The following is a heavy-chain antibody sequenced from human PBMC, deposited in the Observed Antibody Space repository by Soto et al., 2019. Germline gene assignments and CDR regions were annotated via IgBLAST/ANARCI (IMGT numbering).Heavy chain of an antibody. CDR2: INAGNGNT. J-gene: IGHJ4*02. Sequence: ASVKVSCKASGYTFTSYAMHWVRQAPGQRLEWMGWINAGNGNTKYSQKFQGRVTITRDTSASTAYMELSILRSEDTAVYYCARDSPKYYYDSSGYYYELDYWGQGTLVTVSS. V-gene: IGHV1-3*01. CDR3: ARDSPKYYYDSSGYYYELDY. CDR1: GYTFTSYA. D-gene: IGHD3-22*01.